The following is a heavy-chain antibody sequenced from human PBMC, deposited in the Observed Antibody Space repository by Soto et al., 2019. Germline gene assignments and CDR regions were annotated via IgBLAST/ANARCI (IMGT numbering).Heavy chain of an antibody. CDR2: IYYSCRP. V-gene: IGHV4-59*11. Sequence: PSEALSLTWPCSGDSLTRHYLTLIRPSPGKGLEWIGYIYYSCRPNYNPTLKSRVTISVDTSKKQFALKLISVTAADTAVYFFANDPPTATSYSWGQGTLVTVSS. CDR3: ANDPPTATSYS. CDR1: GDSLTRHY. J-gene: IGHJ4*02. D-gene: IGHD1-26*01.